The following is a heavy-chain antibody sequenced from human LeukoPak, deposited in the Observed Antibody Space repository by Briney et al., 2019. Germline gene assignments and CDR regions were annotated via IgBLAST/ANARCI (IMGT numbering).Heavy chain of an antibody. CDR2: IYYSGST. V-gene: IGHV4-39*01. CDR1: GGSISSNSYY. CDR3: ARTRYYYGSRSYGAPYYFDY. Sequence: PSQTLSLTCTVPGGSISSNSYYWGWIRQPPGKGLEWIGSIYYSGSTYYNPSLKNRLTISVDTSKNQFSLKLSSVTAADTAVYYCARTRYYYGSRSYGAPYYFDYWGQGTLVTVSS. J-gene: IGHJ4*02. D-gene: IGHD3-10*01.